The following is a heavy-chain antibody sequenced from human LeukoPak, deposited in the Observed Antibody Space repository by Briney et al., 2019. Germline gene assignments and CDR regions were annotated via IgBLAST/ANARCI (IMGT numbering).Heavy chain of an antibody. D-gene: IGHD3-10*01. J-gene: IGHJ4*02. CDR1: GFSFSDNY. Sequence: PGGSLRLSCAASGFSFSDNYMTWVRQAPGKGLEWVSVIYSRGGTYNADSVKGRFTISRDNSKNTVYLQMNSLSVDDTALYYCARGNYGSYYFDYWGQGTLVTVSS. CDR2: IYSRGGT. CDR3: ARGNYGSYYFDY. V-gene: IGHV3-53*01.